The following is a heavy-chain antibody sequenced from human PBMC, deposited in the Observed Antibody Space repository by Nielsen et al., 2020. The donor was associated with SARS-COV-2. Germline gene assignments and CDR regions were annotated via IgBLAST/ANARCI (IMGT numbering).Heavy chain of an antibody. D-gene: IGHD1-26*01. J-gene: IGHJ4*02. CDR3: AKTTFSGSYYPAS. V-gene: IGHV1-18*01. Sequence: ASVKVSCKASGGTFSSYALIWVRQAPGQGLEWVGWINTYSGSSQYAQKYQGRVTMTTDTSTSTVYVELSSLTSDDTAVYYCAKTTFSGSYYPASWGQGTLVTVSS. CDR1: GGTFSSYA. CDR2: INTYSGSS.